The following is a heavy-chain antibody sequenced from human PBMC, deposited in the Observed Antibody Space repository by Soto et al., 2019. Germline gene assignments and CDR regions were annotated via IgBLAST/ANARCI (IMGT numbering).Heavy chain of an antibody. Sequence: GGSLRLSCAASGFTFGSYWMAWVRQAPVKGLEWVANIKQDGSEKYYVDSVKGRFTISRDNAKNSLYLQMNSLRAEDTAVNYSVRSVGCYCHFDDWGQRTLVPVSS. CDR2: IKQDGSEK. J-gene: IGHJ4*02. CDR1: GFTFGSYW. D-gene: IGHD3-22*01. V-gene: IGHV3-7*01. CDR3: VRSVGCYCHFDD.